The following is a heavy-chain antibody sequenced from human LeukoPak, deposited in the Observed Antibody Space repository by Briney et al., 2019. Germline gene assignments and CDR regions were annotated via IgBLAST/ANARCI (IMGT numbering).Heavy chain of an antibody. CDR2: IDPSDSYT. D-gene: IGHD3-22*01. V-gene: IGHV5-10-1*01. J-gene: IGHJ4*02. CDR3: ARAQYYYNSSGYYQTTVNFDY. CDR1: GYSFTSYW. Sequence: GESLRISCKGSGYSFTSYWSSWVRQMPGKGLEWMGRIDPSDSYTNYSPSFQGHVTISADKSISTAYLQWSSLKASDTAMYYCARAQYYYNSSGYYQTTVNFDYRGQGTLVTVSS.